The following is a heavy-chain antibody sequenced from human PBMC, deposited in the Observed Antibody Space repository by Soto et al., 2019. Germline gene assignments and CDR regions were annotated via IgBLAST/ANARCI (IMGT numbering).Heavy chain of an antibody. J-gene: IGHJ4*01. CDR2: ISTSSGTI. Sequence: PGGSLRLSCAASGFTFSSYSMNWVRQAPGKGLEWVSYISTSSGTIYYADSVKGRFTISRDNAKNCLHLQLNSLRAEDTAVYYCARDRLLYGGSVCYFDYWGHGTLVTVSS. V-gene: IGHV3-48*01. D-gene: IGHD2-8*01. CDR1: GFTFSSYS. CDR3: ARDRLLYGGSVCYFDY.